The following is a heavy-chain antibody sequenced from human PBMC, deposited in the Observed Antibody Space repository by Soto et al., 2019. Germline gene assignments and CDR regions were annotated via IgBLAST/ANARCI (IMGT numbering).Heavy chain of an antibody. CDR1: GFTFSSYA. D-gene: IGHD2-15*01. V-gene: IGHV3-30-3*01. J-gene: IGHJ4*02. CDR2: ISYDGSNK. CDR3: ARVGCSGGSCYNGLASPFDY. Sequence: QVQLVESGGGVVQPGRSLRLSCAASGFTFSSYAMHWVRQAPGKGLEWVAVISYDGSNKYYADSVKGRFTISRDNSKNTLYLQMNSLRAEDTAVYYCARVGCSGGSCYNGLASPFDYWGQGTLVTVSS.